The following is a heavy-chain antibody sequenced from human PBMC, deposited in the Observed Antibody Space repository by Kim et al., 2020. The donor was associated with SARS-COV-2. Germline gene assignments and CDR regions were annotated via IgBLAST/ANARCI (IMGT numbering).Heavy chain of an antibody. J-gene: IGHJ4*02. CDR3: AKGHYCDSSGYLVDD. Sequence: DSSRGRFTISRDKSKITLYLQMKSLVAEDTAVYYCAKGHYCDSSGYLVDDWGQGTLVTVSS. D-gene: IGHD3-22*01. V-gene: IGHV3-33*03.